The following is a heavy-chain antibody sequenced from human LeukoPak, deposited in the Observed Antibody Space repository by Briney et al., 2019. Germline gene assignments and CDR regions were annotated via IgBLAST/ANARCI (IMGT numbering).Heavy chain of an antibody. CDR2: ISGSGGST. Sequence: PGGSLRLSCAASGFTFSAHWMSWFRQAPGKGLEWVSAISGSGGSTYYADSVKGRFTISRDNSKNTLYLQMNSLRAEDTAVYYCAKDRSYCSSTSCLDWFDPWGQGTLVTVSS. J-gene: IGHJ5*02. V-gene: IGHV3-23*01. CDR1: GFTFSAHW. D-gene: IGHD2-2*01. CDR3: AKDRSYCSSTSCLDWFDP.